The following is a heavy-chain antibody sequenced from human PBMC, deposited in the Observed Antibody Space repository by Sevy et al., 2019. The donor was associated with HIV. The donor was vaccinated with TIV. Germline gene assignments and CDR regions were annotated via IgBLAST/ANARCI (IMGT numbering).Heavy chain of an antibody. J-gene: IGHJ4*02. CDR3: ARGGGYCSSTSCYGSLDY. V-gene: IGHV4-59*01. CDR2: IYYSGST. Sequence: SETLSLTCTVSGGSISSYYWSWIRQPPGKGLEWIGYIYYSGSTNYNPSLKSRVTISVDTSNNQFSLKLSSVTAADTAVYYCARGGGYCSSTSCYGSLDYWGQGTLVTVSS. D-gene: IGHD2-2*01. CDR1: GGSISSYY.